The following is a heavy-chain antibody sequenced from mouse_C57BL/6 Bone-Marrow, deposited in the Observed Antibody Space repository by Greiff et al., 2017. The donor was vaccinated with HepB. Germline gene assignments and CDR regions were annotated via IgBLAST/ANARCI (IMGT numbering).Heavy chain of an antibody. D-gene: IGHD1-1*01. V-gene: IGHV1-55*01. CDR1: VYTFTSYW. J-gene: IGHJ1*03. CDR3: ARVVARYFDV. Sequence: VQLQQPGAELVKPGASVKMSCKASVYTFTSYWITWVKQRPGQGLEWIGDIYPGSGSTNYNEKFKSKATLPVDTSSSTAYMQLSSLTSEDSAVYYCARVVARYFDVWGTGTTVTVSS. CDR2: IYPGSGST.